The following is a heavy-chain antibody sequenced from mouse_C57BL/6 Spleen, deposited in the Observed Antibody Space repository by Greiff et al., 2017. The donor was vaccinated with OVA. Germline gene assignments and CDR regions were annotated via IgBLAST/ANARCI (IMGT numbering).Heavy chain of an antibody. V-gene: IGHV1-9*01. D-gene: IGHD3-2*02. CDR2: ILPGSGST. Sequence: QVQLQQSGAELMKPGASVKLSCKATGYTFTGYWIEWVKQRPGHGLEWIGEILPGSGSTNYNEKFKGKATFTADTSSNTAYRQLTCLTTEDSSIYYCASSLAQATFAYWGKGTLVTVSA. CDR1: GYTFTGYW. CDR3: ASSLAQATFAY. J-gene: IGHJ3*01.